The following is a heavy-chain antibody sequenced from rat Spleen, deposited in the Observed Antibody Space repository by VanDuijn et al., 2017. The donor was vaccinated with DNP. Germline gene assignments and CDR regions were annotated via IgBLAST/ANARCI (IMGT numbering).Heavy chain of an antibody. Sequence: EVQLVESGGGLVQPGRSLKLSCAASGFTFSDYGMAWVRQVPSKGLEWVASITTGGGHTYYRDSVKGRYTVSTDNAKSTLYLQMQSMRSEETATLYEKIALPRYNYIYYCGQVVMGTFSS. CDR3: KIALPRYNYIYY. CDR2: ITTGGGHT. CDR1: GFTFSDYG. V-gene: IGHV5S11*01. D-gene: IGHD3-2*01. J-gene: IGHJ2*01.